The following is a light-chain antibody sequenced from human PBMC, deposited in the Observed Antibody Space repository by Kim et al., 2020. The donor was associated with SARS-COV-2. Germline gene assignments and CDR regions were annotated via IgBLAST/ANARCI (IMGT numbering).Light chain of an antibody. Sequence: SSELTQDPAVSVALGQTVRITCQGDSLRSYYASWYQQKPGQAPVLVIYGKNNRPSGIPDRFSGSSSGNTASLPITGAQAEDEADYYCNSRDSSGNHLGVF. CDR2: GKN. V-gene: IGLV3-19*01. J-gene: IGLJ1*01. CDR1: SLRSYY. CDR3: NSRDSSGNHLGV.